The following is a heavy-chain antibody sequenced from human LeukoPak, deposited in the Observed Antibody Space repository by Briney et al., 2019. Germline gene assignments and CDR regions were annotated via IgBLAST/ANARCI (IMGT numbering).Heavy chain of an antibody. CDR3: ARGNRWLVFYYYGMDV. D-gene: IGHD6-19*01. Sequence: PGGSLRLSCAASGFTFSSYSMNWVRQAPGKGLEWVSYISSSSSTIYYADSVKGRFTISRDNDKNSLCLQMNSLRAEDTAVYYCARGNRWLVFYYYGMDVWGQGTTVTVSS. V-gene: IGHV3-48*01. CDR2: ISSSSSTI. J-gene: IGHJ6*02. CDR1: GFTFSSYS.